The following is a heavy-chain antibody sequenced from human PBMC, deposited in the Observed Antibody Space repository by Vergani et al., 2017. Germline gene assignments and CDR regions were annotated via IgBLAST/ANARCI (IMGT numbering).Heavy chain of an antibody. CDR3: ARDIVDSMVRGSFLAASDAFDI. D-gene: IGHD3-10*01. CDR2: ISRSSSTI. CDR1: GFTFSSYS. V-gene: IGHV3-48*01. J-gene: IGHJ3*02. Sequence: EVQLVESGGGFLQPGGSLRLSCAASGFTFSSYSMNWVRQAPGKGLEWVSYISRSSSTIYYADSVKGRFTISRDNAKNSLYLQMNSLRAEDTAVYSCARDIVDSMVRGSFLAASDAFDIWGQGTMVTVSS.